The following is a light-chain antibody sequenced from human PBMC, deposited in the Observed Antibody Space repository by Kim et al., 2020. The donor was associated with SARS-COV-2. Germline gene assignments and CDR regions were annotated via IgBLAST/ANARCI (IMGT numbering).Light chain of an antibody. J-gene: IGKJ4*01. CDR3: QHHSSWPLT. CDR2: DAS. CDR1: QSISSY. V-gene: IGKV3-11*01. Sequence: EIVLTQSPATLSLSPGERATLSCRASQSISSYLAWYQQKPGQAPRLLIYDASNRATGIPARFSGSGSGTDFTLTISSLEPEDFAVYYCQHHSSWPLTFGGGTKVDIK.